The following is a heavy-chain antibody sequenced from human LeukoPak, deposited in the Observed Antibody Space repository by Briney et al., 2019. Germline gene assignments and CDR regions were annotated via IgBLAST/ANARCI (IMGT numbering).Heavy chain of an antibody. D-gene: IGHD3-22*01. Sequence: PGGSLRPSCAASGFTFSNAWMSWVRQAPGKGLEWVGRIKSKTDGGTTDYAAPVKGRFTISRDDSKNTLYLQMNSLKTEDTAVYYCTTSLVCYYDSSGYQCGYFDYWGQGTLVTVSS. CDR1: GFTFSNAW. J-gene: IGHJ4*02. V-gene: IGHV3-15*01. CDR3: TTSLVCYYDSSGYQCGYFDY. CDR2: IKSKTDGGTT.